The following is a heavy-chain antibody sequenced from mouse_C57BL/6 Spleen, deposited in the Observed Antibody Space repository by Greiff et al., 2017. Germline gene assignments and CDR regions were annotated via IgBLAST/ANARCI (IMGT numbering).Heavy chain of an antibody. V-gene: IGHV1-78*01. CDR2: IYPRDGST. CDR1: GYTFTDHT. Sequence: QVQLQQSDAELVKPGASVKISCKVSGYTFTDHTIHWMKQRPEQGLEWIGYIYPRDGSTKYNEKFKGKATLTADKSSSTAYMQLNSLTSEDSAVYICARWGSYDGYYEGYFDYWGQGTALTVSS. J-gene: IGHJ2*01. CDR3: ARWGSYDGYYEGYFDY. D-gene: IGHD2-3*01.